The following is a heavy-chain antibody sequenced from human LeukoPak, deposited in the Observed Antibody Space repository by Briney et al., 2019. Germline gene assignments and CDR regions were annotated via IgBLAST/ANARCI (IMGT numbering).Heavy chain of an antibody. CDR3: AKEGAYPIITYDS. D-gene: IGHD3-10*01. V-gene: IGHV3-7*01. J-gene: IGHJ5*01. CDR2: IKQDGNEK. Sequence: GGSLRLSCAASGFTFSSYWMNWVRQAPGKGLEWVANIKQDGNEKHYEDSVKGRFSISRDNAKNSLYLQMDSLRAEDTAVYYCAKEGAYPIITYDSWGQGALVTVSS. CDR1: GFTFSSYW.